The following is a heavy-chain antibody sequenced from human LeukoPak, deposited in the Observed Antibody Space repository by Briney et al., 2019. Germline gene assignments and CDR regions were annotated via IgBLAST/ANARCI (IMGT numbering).Heavy chain of an antibody. CDR1: GGSISSYY. Sequence: PSETLSLTCTVSGGSISSYYWSWIRQPAGKGLEWIGRIYTTGSTNYNPSLKSRVAMSVDTTKNQFSLKLSSVTAADTAVYYCARDFAYGSGSTDWGQGTLVTVSS. CDR2: IYTTGST. D-gene: IGHD3-10*01. CDR3: ARDFAYGSGSTD. J-gene: IGHJ4*02. V-gene: IGHV4-4*07.